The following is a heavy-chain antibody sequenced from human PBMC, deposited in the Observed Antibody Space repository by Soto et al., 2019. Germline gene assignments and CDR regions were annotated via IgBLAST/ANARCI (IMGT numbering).Heavy chain of an antibody. CDR2: ISTYNGNT. V-gene: IGHV1-18*04. CDR3: ARGLGTNGLDV. D-gene: IGHD7-27*01. Sequence: QVQLLQSGAEVKKPGASVKVSCKASGYRFTTYGITWVRLAPGQGLEWLGGISTYNGNTDYAQNHQDRVTMTTETSTSTAYMEVTSLTSDDTAVYYCARGLGTNGLDVWGQGTTVTVSS. CDR1: GYRFTTYG. J-gene: IGHJ6*02.